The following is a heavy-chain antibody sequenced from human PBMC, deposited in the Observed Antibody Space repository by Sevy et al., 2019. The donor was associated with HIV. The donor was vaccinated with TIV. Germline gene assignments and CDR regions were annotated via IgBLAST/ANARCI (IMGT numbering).Heavy chain of an antibody. J-gene: IGHJ6*02. CDR2: ISHSGST. CDR3: ARVWSGSTYYYYYGLDV. CDR1: GYSISSGYY. V-gene: IGHV4-38-2*01. Sequence: SDTLSLTCVVSGYSISSGYYWGWIRQSPGKGLEWIGSISHSGSTYYNPSLKSRVTISVDTSKNQFSLKLSSVTAADTAVYYCARVWSGSTYYYYYGLDVWGQGTTVTVSS. D-gene: IGHD1-26*01.